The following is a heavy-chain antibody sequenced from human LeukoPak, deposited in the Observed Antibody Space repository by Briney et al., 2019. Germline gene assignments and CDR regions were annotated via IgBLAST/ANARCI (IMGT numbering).Heavy chain of an antibody. CDR3: ALYSNYYYGMDV. CDR1: GGSISSYY. D-gene: IGHD2-21*01. Sequence: SETLSPTCTVSGGSISSYYWSWIRQPPGKGLEWIGYIYYSGSTNYNPSPKSRVTISVDTSKNQFSLKLSSVTAADTAVYYCALYSNYYYGMDVWGQGTTVTVSS. V-gene: IGHV4-59*01. CDR2: IYYSGST. J-gene: IGHJ6*02.